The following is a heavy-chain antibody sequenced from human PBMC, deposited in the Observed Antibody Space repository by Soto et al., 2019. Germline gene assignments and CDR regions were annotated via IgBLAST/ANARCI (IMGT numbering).Heavy chain of an antibody. D-gene: IGHD1-7*01. CDR3: ATGAGITGTTSVDYKCYFDY. V-gene: IGHV1-18*01. CDR1: GYTFTSYG. Sequence: ASVKVSCKASGYTFTSYGISWVRQAPGQGLERMGWISAYDGETNYAQKLQGRVTMTEDTSTDTAYMELSSLRSEDTAVYYCATGAGITGTTSVDYKCYFDYWGQGTLVTVSS. J-gene: IGHJ4*02. CDR2: ISAYDGET.